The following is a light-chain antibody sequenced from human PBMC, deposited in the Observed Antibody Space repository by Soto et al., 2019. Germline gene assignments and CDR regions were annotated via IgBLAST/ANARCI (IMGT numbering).Light chain of an antibody. CDR3: ETWADNLYAMV. V-gene: IGLV1-44*01. CDR2: RDN. CDR1: VSNIGSNP. J-gene: IGLJ2*01. Sequence: QSVLTQPPSVSGTPGQTVTISCSGGVSNIGSNPVNWYYQRPGTAPKLLIYRDNQRPSGVPDRVSGSKSGTSASLTISGLQSEDEADYDCETWADNLYAMVFGGGTKLTVL.